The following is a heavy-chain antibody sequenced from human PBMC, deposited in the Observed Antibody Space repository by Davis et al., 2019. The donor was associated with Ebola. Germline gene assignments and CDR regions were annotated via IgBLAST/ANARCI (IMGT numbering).Heavy chain of an antibody. Sequence: GGSLRLPCAASGFTFSSYAMSWVRQAPGKGLEWVSAISGSGGSTYYADSVKGRFTISRDNSKNTLYLQMNGLRVDDTAIYYCAKDTSNIWFDIWGQGTMVTVSS. J-gene: IGHJ3*02. CDR1: GFTFSSYA. CDR3: AKDTSNIWFDI. V-gene: IGHV3-23*01. D-gene: IGHD1-26*01. CDR2: ISGSGGST.